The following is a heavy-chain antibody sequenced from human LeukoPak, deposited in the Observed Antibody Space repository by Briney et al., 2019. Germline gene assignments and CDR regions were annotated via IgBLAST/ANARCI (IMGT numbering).Heavy chain of an antibody. V-gene: IGHV4-34*01. D-gene: IGHD2-15*01. Sequence: SETLSLTCAVYGGSLSGYYRSWIRQPPRKGLEWIGEINHSGSTNYHPYRKSRVTISVGTSKKQFSLKLSSVTAVNTAVYYCARWRYCSGDSCYFEGRYFDYWGQGTLVTVSS. CDR2: INHSGST. CDR1: GGSLSGYY. CDR3: ARWRYCSGDSCYFEGRYFDY. J-gene: IGHJ4*02.